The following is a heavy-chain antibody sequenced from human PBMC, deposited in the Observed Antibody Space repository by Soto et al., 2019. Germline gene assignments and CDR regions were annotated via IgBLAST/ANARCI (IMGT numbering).Heavy chain of an antibody. Sequence: AGGSLRLSCAASGFTFSDYYMSWIRQAPGKGLEWVSYISSSGSTIYYADSVKGRFTISRDNAKNSLYLQMNSLRAEDTAVYYCASSPPVVVAATLWFDPWGQGTLVTVSS. CDR2: ISSSGSTI. CDR1: GFTFSDYY. D-gene: IGHD2-15*01. J-gene: IGHJ5*02. CDR3: ASSPPVVVAATLWFDP. V-gene: IGHV3-11*01.